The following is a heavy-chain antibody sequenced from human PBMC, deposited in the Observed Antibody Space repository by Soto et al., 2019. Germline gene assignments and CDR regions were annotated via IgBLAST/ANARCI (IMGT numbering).Heavy chain of an antibody. J-gene: IGHJ4*02. CDR1: GGSFSGYY. CDR3: ARDQGIAVAGDFDY. Sequence: PSETLSLTCAVYGGSFSGYYWSWIRQPPGKGLEWIGEINHSGSTNYNPSLKSRVTISVDTSKNQFSLKLSSVTAADTAVYYCARDQGIAVAGDFDYWGQGTLVNVSS. CDR2: INHSGST. D-gene: IGHD6-19*01. V-gene: IGHV4-34*01.